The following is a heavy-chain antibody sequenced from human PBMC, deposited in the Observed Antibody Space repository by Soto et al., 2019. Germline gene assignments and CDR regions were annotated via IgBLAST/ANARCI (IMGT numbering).Heavy chain of an antibody. D-gene: IGHD5-12*01. J-gene: IGHJ3*02. Sequence: GGSLRLSCAASGFTFSNAWMNWVRQAPGKGLEWVGRIKSKTDGGTTDYAAPVKGRFTISRDDSKNTLYLQMNSLKTEDTAVYYCTTDWLRMGDAFDIWGQGTMVTVSS. V-gene: IGHV3-15*07. CDR3: TTDWLRMGDAFDI. CDR1: GFTFSNAW. CDR2: IKSKTDGGTT.